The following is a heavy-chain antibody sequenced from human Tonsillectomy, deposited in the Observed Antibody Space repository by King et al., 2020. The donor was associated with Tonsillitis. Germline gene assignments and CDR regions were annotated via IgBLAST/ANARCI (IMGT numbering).Heavy chain of an antibody. CDR1: GFTISNFG. Sequence: VQLVESGGGVVQPGGSLRLSCAASGFTISNFGMHWVRQAPAKGLEWVAFIRSDGSNKNYADSVKGRFTISRDNSKKTLYLQMSSLRAEDTAVYYCAGAGGNRGFLYFRGQGTLLTVSS. CDR2: IRSDGSNK. D-gene: IGHD7-27*01. V-gene: IGHV3-30*02. CDR3: AGAGGNRGFLYF. J-gene: IGHJ4*02.